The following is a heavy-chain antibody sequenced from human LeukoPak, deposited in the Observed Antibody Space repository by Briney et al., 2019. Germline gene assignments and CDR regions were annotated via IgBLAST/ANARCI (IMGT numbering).Heavy chain of an antibody. V-gene: IGHV3-23*01. J-gene: IGHJ4*02. CDR3: AKDCTVARGGGWYFDS. D-gene: IGHD4-17*01. CDR2: SA. CDR1: RFTFSIYA. Sequence: PGGSLRLSCAASRFTFSIYAMSWVRQAPGRGLEWVSGSASLVDSVRARFTISRDNSKTTLYLQINSLRAEDTAVYYCAKDCTVARGGGWYFDSWGQGALVTVSS.